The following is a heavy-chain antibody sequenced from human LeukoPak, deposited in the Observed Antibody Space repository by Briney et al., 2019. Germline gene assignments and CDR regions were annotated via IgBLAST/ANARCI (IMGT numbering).Heavy chain of an antibody. CDR3: ASATAMAPSTMDY. CDR1: GYTFTSYY. CDR2: INPSGGST. Sequence: ASVKVSCKASGYTFTSYYMHWVRHAPGQGIEWMGIINPSGGSTSYAQKFQGGVTMTRDTSTSTVYMELSSLRSEDTAVYYCASATAMAPSTMDYWGQGTLVTVSS. J-gene: IGHJ4*02. D-gene: IGHD5-18*01. V-gene: IGHV1-46*03.